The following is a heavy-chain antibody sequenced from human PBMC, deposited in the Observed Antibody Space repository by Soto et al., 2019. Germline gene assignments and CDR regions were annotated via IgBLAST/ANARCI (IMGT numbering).Heavy chain of an antibody. CDR3: ARKYYDSSGYYDY. CDR2: MNPNSGNT. Sequence: ASVKVSCKASGYTFTSYDINWVRQATGQGLEWMGWMNPNSGNTGYAQKFQGRVTMTRNTSISTAYMELRSLRSDDTAVYYCARKYYDSSGYYDYWGQGTLVTVSS. D-gene: IGHD3-22*01. J-gene: IGHJ4*02. V-gene: IGHV1-8*01. CDR1: GYTFTSYD.